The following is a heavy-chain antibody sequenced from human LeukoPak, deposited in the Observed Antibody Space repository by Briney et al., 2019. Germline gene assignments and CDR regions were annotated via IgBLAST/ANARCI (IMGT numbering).Heavy chain of an antibody. J-gene: IGHJ5*02. V-gene: IGHV4-34*01. CDR2: INHSGST. CDR3: ARRRLGRWFDP. D-gene: IGHD3-10*01. Sequence: SETLSLTCAVYGGSFSGYYWSWIRQPPGKGLEWIGEINHSGSTNYNPSLKSRVTISVDTSKNQFSLKLSPVTAADTAVYYCARRRLGRWFDPWGQGTLVTVSS. CDR1: GGSFSGYY.